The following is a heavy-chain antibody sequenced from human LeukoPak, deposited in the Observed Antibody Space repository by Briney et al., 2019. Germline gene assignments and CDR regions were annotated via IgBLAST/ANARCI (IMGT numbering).Heavy chain of an antibody. V-gene: IGHV1-18*01. CDR2: ISAYTGNT. CDR1: GYTFINYG. D-gene: IGHD6-25*01. Sequence: ASVKVSCKASGYTFINYGISWVRQAPGQGLEWMGWISAYTGNTNYAQKFQGRVTMTTDTSASTAYMELRSLRSDDTAVFYCVRGRRAATGYFDYWGQGTLVTVSS. CDR3: VRGRRAATGYFDY. J-gene: IGHJ4*02.